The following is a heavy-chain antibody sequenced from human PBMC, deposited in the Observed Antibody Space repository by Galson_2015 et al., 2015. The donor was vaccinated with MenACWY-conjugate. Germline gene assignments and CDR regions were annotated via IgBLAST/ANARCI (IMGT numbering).Heavy chain of an antibody. V-gene: IGHV3-48*03. CDR3: ARVGTWIHQYFYYMDV. CDR1: GFTFTGYE. Sequence: SLRVSCAASGFTFTGYEFNWVRQAPGKGLEWLSYISKSGSTIFYADSVKGRFTISRDNTKKSLFLEMNSLRAGDTGVYYCARVGTWIHQYFYYMDVWGKGTTVTVSS. D-gene: IGHD5-18*01. J-gene: IGHJ6*03. CDR2: ISKSGSTI.